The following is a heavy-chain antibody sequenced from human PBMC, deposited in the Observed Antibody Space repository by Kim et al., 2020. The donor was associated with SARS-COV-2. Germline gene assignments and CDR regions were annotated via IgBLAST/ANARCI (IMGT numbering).Heavy chain of an antibody. CDR3: ARDRDSMTTAYY. V-gene: IGHV1-69*13. CDR2: IIPIFGTA. J-gene: IGHJ4*02. D-gene: IGHD4-17*01. Sequence: SVKVSCKASGGTFSSYAISWVRQAPGQGLEWMGGIIPIFGTANYAQKFQGRVTITADESTSTAYMELSSLRSEDTAVYYCARDRDSMTTAYYWGQGTLVTVSS. CDR1: GGTFSSYA.